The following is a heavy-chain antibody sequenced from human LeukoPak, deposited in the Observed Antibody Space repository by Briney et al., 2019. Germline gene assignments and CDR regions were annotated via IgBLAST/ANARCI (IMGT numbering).Heavy chain of an antibody. J-gene: IGHJ3*02. CDR3: AAELEMATDAFDI. D-gene: IGHD5-24*01. V-gene: IGHV1-58*02. Sequence: TPVKVSCKASGFTFTTSAMQWVRQARGQRPEWIGWIVVGSGNTNYAQKFQDRVTITRDKSTGTAYMELSRLRSDDTAVYYCAAELEMATDAFDIWGQGTMVTVSS. CDR2: IVVGSGNT. CDR1: GFTFTTSA.